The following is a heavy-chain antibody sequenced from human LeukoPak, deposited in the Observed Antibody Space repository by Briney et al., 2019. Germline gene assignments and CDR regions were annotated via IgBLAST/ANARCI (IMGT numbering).Heavy chain of an antibody. CDR1: GGSIRSYY. CDR3: ASGTRYYGSGTQKGTYYYYYGMDV. Sequence: SETLSLTCTVSGGSIRSYYWSWIRQPPGKGLEWIGYIYYSGSTNYNPSLKSRVTISVDTSKNQFSLKLSSVTAADTAVYYCASGTRYYGSGTQKGTYYYYYGMDVWGQGTTVTVSS. V-gene: IGHV4-59*01. CDR2: IYYSGST. D-gene: IGHD3-10*01. J-gene: IGHJ6*02.